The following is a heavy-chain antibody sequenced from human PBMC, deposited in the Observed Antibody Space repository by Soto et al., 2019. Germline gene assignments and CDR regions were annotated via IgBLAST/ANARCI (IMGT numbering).Heavy chain of an antibody. D-gene: IGHD3-9*01. CDR1: GAYISGADSY. Sequence: PSETLSLTCVVSGAYISGADSYLFCIRKPPWKGVEWIVYSAYSGDTYYNPSLSSRVTTSADRSETKFSLTLKSVTAADTAVYFCARDFERSAIGPWGQGTSVTASS. J-gene: IGHJ5*02. CDR3: ARDFERSAIGP. CDR2: SAYSGDT. V-gene: IGHV4-31*11.